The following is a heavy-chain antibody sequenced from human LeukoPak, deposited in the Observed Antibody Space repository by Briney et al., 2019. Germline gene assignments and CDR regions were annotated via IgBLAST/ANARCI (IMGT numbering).Heavy chain of an antibody. J-gene: IGHJ4*02. CDR1: GGSFSGYY. Sequence: SEILSLTCAVYGGSFSGYYWSWIRQPPGKGLEWIGEINHSGSTNYNPSLKSRVTISVDTSKNQFSLKLSSVTAADTAVYYCARGHRTIVMVRGVFIDYWGQGTLVTVSS. V-gene: IGHV4-34*01. D-gene: IGHD3-10*01. CDR2: INHSGST. CDR3: ARGHRTIVMVRGVFIDY.